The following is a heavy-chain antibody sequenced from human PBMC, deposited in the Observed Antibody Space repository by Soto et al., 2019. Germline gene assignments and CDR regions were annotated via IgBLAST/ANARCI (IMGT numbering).Heavy chain of an antibody. D-gene: IGHD3-10*01. CDR1: GYGMTNYV. V-gene: IGHV1-18*01. CDR2: INVYNGNT. CDR3: ARGVGSGSYYNQYNWFDP. J-gene: IGHJ5*02. Sequence: APVKRSCKAAGYGMTNYVISWVRQAPGQGFEWMGWINVYNGNTKYAQKVQGRVTMTTDTSTSTAYMELRSLRSDDTAVYYCARGVGSGSYYNQYNWFDPWGQGTLVTVSS.